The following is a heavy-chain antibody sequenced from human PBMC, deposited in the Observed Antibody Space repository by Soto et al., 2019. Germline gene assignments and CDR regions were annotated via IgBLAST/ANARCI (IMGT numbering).Heavy chain of an antibody. CDR1: GCTFRSIT. CDR3: TRDASRDSSARGWFDP. D-gene: IGHD6-13*01. CDR2: ISSNSAYI. J-gene: IGHJ5*02. Sequence: EVQLVESGGGLVKPGGSLRLSCAAYGCTFRSITMNWVRQAPGKGLEWVSTISSNSAYIYYTDALRGRFTISRDNAKNSLHLQMNSLRAEDTAVYYCTRDASRDSSARGWFDPWGSVTLVTVSS. V-gene: IGHV3-21*02.